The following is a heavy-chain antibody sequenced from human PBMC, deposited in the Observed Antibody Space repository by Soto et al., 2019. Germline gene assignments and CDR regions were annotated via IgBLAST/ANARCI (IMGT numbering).Heavy chain of an antibody. D-gene: IGHD3-3*01. V-gene: IGHV4-34*01. J-gene: IGHJ5*02. Sequence: SETLSLTCAVYGGSFSGYYWSWIRQPPGKGLEWLGEINHSGSTNYNPSLKSRVTISVDTSKNQFSLKLSSVTAADTAVYHCARGPGNYVFCSGYYTGISWFDPWGQGTLVTVSS. CDR1: GGSFSGYY. CDR2: INHSGST. CDR3: ARGPGNYVFCSGYYTGISWFDP.